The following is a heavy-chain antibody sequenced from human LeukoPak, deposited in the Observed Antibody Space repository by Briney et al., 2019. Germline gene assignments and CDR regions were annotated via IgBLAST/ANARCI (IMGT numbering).Heavy chain of an antibody. CDR2: INSDGSET. CDR3: ARDLNRRVFTDY. Sequence: VGCLRLSSAASVVTLSSDWRHTGRQALGKGLLCVSRINSDGSETIYGDSVKSRFTISRDNAKNTLYIQMDSLRAADTAVYYCARDLNRRVFTDYWGQGTLVTVSS. V-gene: IGHV3-74*01. J-gene: IGHJ4*02. CDR1: VVTLSSDW.